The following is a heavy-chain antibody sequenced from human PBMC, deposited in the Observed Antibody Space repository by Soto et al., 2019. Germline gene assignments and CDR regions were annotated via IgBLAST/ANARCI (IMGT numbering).Heavy chain of an antibody. Sequence: QVQLQQWGAGLLKSSETLSLTCVVRGASSSGHYWAWIRQPPGKGLEWIGEINPRGSTNYDPSLKSRVTISRDPSKDQFSLNLTSVTAADTAVYYCATYCSSPSCYHRGPFDYWGQGTLVTVSA. CDR1: GASSSGHY. CDR3: ATYCSSPSCYHRGPFDY. CDR2: INPRGST. V-gene: IGHV4-34*01. J-gene: IGHJ4*02. D-gene: IGHD2-2*01.